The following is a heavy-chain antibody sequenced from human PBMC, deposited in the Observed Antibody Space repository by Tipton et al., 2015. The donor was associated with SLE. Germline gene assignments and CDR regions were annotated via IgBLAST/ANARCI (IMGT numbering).Heavy chain of an antibody. CDR3: ATTRAFSAYDWDS. V-gene: IGHV4-30-4*08. CDR1: GGSISSGGYY. CDR2: IYYSGST. J-gene: IGHJ4*02. D-gene: IGHD5-12*01. Sequence: TLSLTCTVSGGSISSGGYYWTWIRQHPGKGLEWIGYIYYSGSTYYNPSLKSRGTISIDTSKNHFSLKLDSVTAADTAVYYCATTRAFSAYDWDSWGQGTLVTVSS.